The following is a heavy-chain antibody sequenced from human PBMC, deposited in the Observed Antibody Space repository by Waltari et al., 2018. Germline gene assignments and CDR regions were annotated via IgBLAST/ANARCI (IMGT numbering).Heavy chain of an antibody. D-gene: IGHD1-26*01. CDR3: ARYSGSYPTARYYFDY. CDR2: IIPICGTA. V-gene: IGHV1-69*01. J-gene: IGHJ4*02. CDR1: GSTFSSSP. Sequence: QVQLVQSGSEVEKPASSVKVSCKASGSTFSSSPTSWVRHAPGQGLEWMGGIIPICGTANYAQKFQGRVTITADESTSTAYMELSSLRSEDTAVYYCARYSGSYPTARYYFDYWGQGTLVTVSS.